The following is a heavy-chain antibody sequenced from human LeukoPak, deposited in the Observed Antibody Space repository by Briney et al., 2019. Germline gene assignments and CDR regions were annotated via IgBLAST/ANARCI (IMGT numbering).Heavy chain of an antibody. CDR2: LYYTGSA. V-gene: IGHV4-34*01. Sequence: PSETLSLTCAVYGGSFSGYYWSWIRQSPGKGLEWIGSLYYTGSAYYSPSLKSRVTILVDTSKNQFSLRLTSVTAADTDVYYCARGFSALVGSGNWFDSWGQGTLVTVSS. CDR3: ARGFSALVGSGNWFDS. D-gene: IGHD2-15*01. CDR1: GGSFSGYY. J-gene: IGHJ5*01.